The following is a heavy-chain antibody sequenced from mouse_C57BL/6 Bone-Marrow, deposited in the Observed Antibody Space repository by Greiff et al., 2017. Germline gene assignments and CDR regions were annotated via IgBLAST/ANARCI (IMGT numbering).Heavy chain of an antibody. Sequence: QVQLQQPGAELVKPGASVKLFCKASGYTFTSCWMHWVKQRPGQGREGIGMIHPNSGSTNYNEKFKSKATRTVDKSSSTAYMQLSSLTSEASAVDYCARIGSSYGYAMDYWGQGTSVTDST. D-gene: IGHD1-1*01. J-gene: IGHJ4*01. CDR1: GYTFTSCW. V-gene: IGHV1-64*01. CDR2: IHPNSGST. CDR3: ARIGSSYGYAMDY.